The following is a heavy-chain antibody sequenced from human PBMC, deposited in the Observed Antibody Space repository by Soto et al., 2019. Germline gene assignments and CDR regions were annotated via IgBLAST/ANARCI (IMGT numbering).Heavy chain of an antibody. Sequence: SETLSLTCTVSGGSISSYYWSWIRQPPGKGLEWIGYIYYSGSTNYNPSLKSRVTISVDTSKNQFSLKLSSVTAADTAVYYCARGNSIPYPNAEYFQNWGQGTLVTVSS. V-gene: IGHV4-59*01. CDR2: IYYSGST. CDR1: GGSISSYY. D-gene: IGHD2-21*01. J-gene: IGHJ1*01. CDR3: ARGNSIPYPNAEYFQN.